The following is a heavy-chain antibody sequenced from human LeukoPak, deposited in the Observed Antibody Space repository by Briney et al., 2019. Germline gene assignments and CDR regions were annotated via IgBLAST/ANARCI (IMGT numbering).Heavy chain of an antibody. V-gene: IGHV3-53*01. Sequence: PGGSLRLSCAASGFTVSSNYMSWVRQAPGKGLEWVSVIYSGGSTYYADSVKGRFTISRDNSKNTLYLQMNSLRAEDTAVYYCARGAAAAVFDYWGQGTLVTVSS. CDR3: ARGAAAAVFDY. CDR2: IYSGGST. D-gene: IGHD6-13*01. CDR1: GFTVSSNY. J-gene: IGHJ4*02.